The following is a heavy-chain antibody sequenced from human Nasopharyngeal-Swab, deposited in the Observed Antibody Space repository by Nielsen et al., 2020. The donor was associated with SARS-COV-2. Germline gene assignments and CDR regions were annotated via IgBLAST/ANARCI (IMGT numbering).Heavy chain of an antibody. Sequence: GESLKISCAASGFTFRSYGMHWVRQAPGKGLEWVAVISYDGSNKYYADSVKGRFTISRDNSKNTLYLQMNSLRAEDTAVYYCAKAKYVGRIAAAGGAFDIWGQGTMVTVSS. V-gene: IGHV3-30*18. J-gene: IGHJ3*02. D-gene: IGHD6-13*01. CDR3: AKAKYVGRIAAAGGAFDI. CDR2: ISYDGSNK. CDR1: GFTFRSYG.